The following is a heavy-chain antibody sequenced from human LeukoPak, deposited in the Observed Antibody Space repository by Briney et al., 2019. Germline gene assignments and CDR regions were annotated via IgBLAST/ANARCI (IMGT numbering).Heavy chain of an antibody. D-gene: IGHD3-22*01. V-gene: IGHV4-31*03. J-gene: IGHJ4*02. CDR1: GGSISTGGYY. CDR2: IYYSGST. Sequence: SETLSLTCTVSGGSISTGGYYWSWIRQHPGEGLEWIGNIYYSGSTYYSPSLKSRVTMSVDTSKNQFSLTLISVTAADTAVYFCARAAPNYYDSSGSLRNPYSDYWGQGTLVTVSS. CDR3: ARAAPNYYDSSGSLRNPYSDY.